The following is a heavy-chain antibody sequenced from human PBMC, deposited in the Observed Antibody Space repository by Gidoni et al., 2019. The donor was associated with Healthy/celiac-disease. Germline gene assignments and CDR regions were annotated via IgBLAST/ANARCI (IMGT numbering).Heavy chain of an antibody. D-gene: IGHD3-22*01. Sequence: HLQLQESGPALVKPSDTLSLTCTLSAGSITSRSYYRGWIRQPPGKGLEGIESIYYCGNTYYNTTLKSRVTISVDTTKDQFSVKLSSVTAADTAVYYCANLDSSGYDFDYWGQGTLVTVSS. J-gene: IGHJ4*02. CDR2: IYYCGNT. CDR3: ANLDSSGYDFDY. V-gene: IGHV4-39*01. CDR1: AGSITSRSYY.